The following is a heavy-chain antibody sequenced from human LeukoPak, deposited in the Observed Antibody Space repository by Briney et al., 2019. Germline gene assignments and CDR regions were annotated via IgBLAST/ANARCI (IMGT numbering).Heavy chain of an antibody. CDR2: LDPSDSYT. D-gene: IGHD2-2*01. Sequence: GESLKISCKDSGYSFTSYWISWVRQMPGKGLEWTGRLDPSDSYTNYSPSFQGHVTISADKSISTAYLQGISLKASDTAMYYCARAGAVERYCSSTSCYWVDAFDIWGQGTMVTVSS. CDR3: ARAGAVERYCSSTSCYWVDAFDI. J-gene: IGHJ3*02. CDR1: GYSFTSYW. V-gene: IGHV5-10-1*01.